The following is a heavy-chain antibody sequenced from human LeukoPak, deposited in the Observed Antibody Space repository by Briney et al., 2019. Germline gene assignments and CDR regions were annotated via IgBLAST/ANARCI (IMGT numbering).Heavy chain of an antibody. J-gene: IGHJ6*03. CDR3: ARFGCSSTSCHYYYYYMDV. D-gene: IGHD2-2*01. Sequence: SETLSLTCAVSGGSISSGGYSWSWIRQPPGKGLEWIGYIYHSGSTYYNPSLKSRVTISVDRSKNQFSLKLSSVTAADTAVYYCARFGCSSTSCHYYYYYMDVWGKGTTVTVSS. CDR1: GGSISSGGYS. CDR2: IYHSGST. V-gene: IGHV4-30-2*01.